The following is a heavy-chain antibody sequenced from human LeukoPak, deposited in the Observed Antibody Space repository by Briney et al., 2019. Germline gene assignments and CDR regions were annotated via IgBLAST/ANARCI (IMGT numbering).Heavy chain of an antibody. CDR3: AREAVTRNYFDY. Sequence: KSSETLSLTCTVSGGSISSSYWSWIRQPPGKGLEWIGYIYYSGSTNYNPSLKSRVTISGDTSKNQFSLRLSSVTAADTAVYYCAREAVTRNYFDYWGQGTLVTVSS. CDR2: IYYSGST. CDR1: GGSISSSY. V-gene: IGHV4-59*01. D-gene: IGHD4-17*01. J-gene: IGHJ4*02.